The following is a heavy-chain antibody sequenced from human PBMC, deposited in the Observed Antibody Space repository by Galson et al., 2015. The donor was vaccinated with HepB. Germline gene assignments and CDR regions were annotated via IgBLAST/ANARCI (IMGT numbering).Heavy chain of an antibody. V-gene: IGHV3-13*01. D-gene: IGHD3-3*01. CDR2: IATAGDT. CDR1: GFTFSSYD. CDR3: ARAVSGGDFWSGYHDYYYMDV. J-gene: IGHJ6*03. Sequence: SLRLSCAASGFTFSSYDMHWVRQATGKGLEWVSAIATAGDTYYSGSVKGRFTISRENAKNSLYLQMNSLRAGDTAVYYCARAVSGGDFWSGYHDYYYMDVWGKGTTVTVSS.